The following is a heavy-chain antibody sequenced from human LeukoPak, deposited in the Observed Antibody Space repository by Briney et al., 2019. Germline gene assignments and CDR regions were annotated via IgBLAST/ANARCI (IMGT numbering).Heavy chain of an antibody. CDR2: IKQDGSEK. V-gene: IGHV3-7*01. CDR1: GFTFDDYG. CDR3: ARAPATVTTDYYYYYYMDV. J-gene: IGHJ6*03. D-gene: IGHD4-11*01. Sequence: GGSLRLSCAASGFTFDDYGMSWVRQAPGKGLEWVANIKQDGSEKYYVDSVKGRFTISRDNAKNSLYLQMNSLRAEDTAVYYCARAPATVTTDYYYYYYMDVWGKGTTVTVSS.